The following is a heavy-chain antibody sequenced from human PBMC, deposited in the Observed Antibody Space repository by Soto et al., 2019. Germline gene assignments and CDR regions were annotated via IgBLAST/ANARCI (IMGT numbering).Heavy chain of an antibody. CDR3: AKVGSTFDYFDS. V-gene: IGHV3-9*01. CDR2: IGWDTGNI. Sequence: PGGSLRLSCKTSGFTFANYAMHWVRQAPGKGLEWVSSIGWDTGNIHYADSVRGRFTISRDDDNNSLYLQMNGLRSEDTALYYCAKVGSTFDYFDSWGQGTLVTVSS. CDR1: GFTFANYA. D-gene: IGHD1-7*01. J-gene: IGHJ4*02.